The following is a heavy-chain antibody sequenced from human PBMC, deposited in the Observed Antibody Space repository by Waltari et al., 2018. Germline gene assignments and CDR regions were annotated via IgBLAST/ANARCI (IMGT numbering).Heavy chain of an antibody. CDR3: AKVGGIAAAEFQFDF. V-gene: IGHV3-23*01. J-gene: IGHJ4*02. CDR2: ISGPGLTT. D-gene: IGHD6-13*01. Sequence: EVQLLESGGGLVQPGGSLLLSCAAAGFPFICSAMSWVRQAPGKGLEWVSSISGPGLTTFYADSVKGRFSISRDNSKNTLYLQINGLRADDTAVYYCAKVGGIAAAEFQFDFWGRGTLVTVSS. CDR1: GFPFICSA.